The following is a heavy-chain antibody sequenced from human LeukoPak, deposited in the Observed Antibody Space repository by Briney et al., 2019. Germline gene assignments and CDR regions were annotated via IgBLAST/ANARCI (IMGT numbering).Heavy chain of an antibody. V-gene: IGHV1-2*02. J-gene: IGHJ4*02. Sequence: GASVKVSCKASGYTFTGYYMHWVRQAPGQGLEWMGWINPNSGGTNYAQKFQGRVTMTRDTSISTAYMEPSRLRSDDTAVYYCARSSGKYYYDSSGYTFDYWGQGTLVTVSS. CDR2: INPNSGGT. CDR3: ARSSGKYYYDSSGYTFDY. D-gene: IGHD3-22*01. CDR1: GYTFTGYY.